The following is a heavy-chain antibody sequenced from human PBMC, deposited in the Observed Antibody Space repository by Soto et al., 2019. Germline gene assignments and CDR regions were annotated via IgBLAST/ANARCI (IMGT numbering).Heavy chain of an antibody. CDR1: GYTFASYA. CDR2: NNAGNGNT. CDR3: ARAPGGYSGYGCV. Sequence: QVQLVQSGAEVKKPGASVKVSCKASGYTFASYAMHWVRQAPGQRLEWMGWNNAGNGNTKYSQKFQGKVTITRHTXASTAYMERSSLSAEDTAVYYCARAPGGYSGYGCVWGQGTLVTGSS. V-gene: IGHV1-3*01. J-gene: IGHJ4*02. D-gene: IGHD5-12*01.